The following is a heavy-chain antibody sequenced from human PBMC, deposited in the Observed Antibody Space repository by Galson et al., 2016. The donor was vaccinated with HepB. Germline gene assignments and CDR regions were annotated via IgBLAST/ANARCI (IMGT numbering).Heavy chain of an antibody. D-gene: IGHD2-21*01. CDR2: IFPSGNT. V-gene: IGHV4-4*02. Sequence: LTCAVSGASVSSSYWWSWVRQSPRKGLEWIGEIFPSGNTNYNPALESRLIISLDKSENQFSLKMTSVTAADTALYYCTRQDLWSIEFWGQGILVTVSS. CDR1: GASVSSSYW. CDR3: TRQDLWSIEF. J-gene: IGHJ4*02.